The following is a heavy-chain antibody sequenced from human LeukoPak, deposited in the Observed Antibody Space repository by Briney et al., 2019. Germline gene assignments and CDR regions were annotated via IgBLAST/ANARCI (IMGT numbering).Heavy chain of an antibody. CDR2: INHSGST. CDR1: GGSFSGYY. Sequence: SETLSLTCAVYGGSFSGYYWSWIRQPSGKGLEWIGEINHSGSTNYNPSLKSRVTISVDTSKNQFSLKLSSVTAADTAVYYCARGPYYDFWSGYLDYWGQGTLVTVSS. CDR3: ARGPYYDFWSGYLDY. V-gene: IGHV4-34*01. J-gene: IGHJ4*02. D-gene: IGHD3-3*01.